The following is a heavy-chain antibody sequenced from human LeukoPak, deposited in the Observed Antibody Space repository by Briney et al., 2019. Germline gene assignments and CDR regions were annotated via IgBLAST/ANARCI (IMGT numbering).Heavy chain of an antibody. CDR3: AKDRGDY. V-gene: IGHV3-30*18. Sequence: GGSLRLSCAASGFTFSSYGMHWVRQAPGKGLGWVAVISYDGSNKYYADSVKGRFTTSRDNSKNTLYLQMNSLRAEDTAVYYCAKDRGDYWGQGTLVTVSS. CDR2: ISYDGSNK. J-gene: IGHJ4*02. CDR1: GFTFSSYG.